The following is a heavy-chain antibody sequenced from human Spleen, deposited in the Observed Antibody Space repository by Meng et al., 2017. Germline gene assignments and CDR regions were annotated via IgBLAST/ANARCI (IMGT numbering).Heavy chain of an antibody. CDR3: ARSGNWFDP. V-gene: IGHV1-8*02. J-gene: IGHJ5*02. Sequence: QVQLVQSGSELKKPGASVKVSCKASGYTLTSYAMNWVRQAPGQGLEWMGWMNPNSGNTGYAQKFQGRVTMTRNTSISTAYMELSSLRSEDTAVYYCARSGNWFDPWGQGTLVTVSP. CDR1: GYTLTSYA. CDR2: MNPNSGNT.